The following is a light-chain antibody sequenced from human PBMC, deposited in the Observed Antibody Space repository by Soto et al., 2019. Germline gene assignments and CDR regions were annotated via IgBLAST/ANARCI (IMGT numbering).Light chain of an antibody. J-gene: IGKJ5*01. CDR2: KXS. Sequence: IHMTQSPSSLSASVEDRVIITXRASQSISDHLNWYQQQPGXAPKXXXDKXSTLKRGGPSRLSGSGSGTEFTLTISSLHPDDVATYYCQHNKSDLVAFGQGARLDIK. CDR1: QSISDH. CDR3: QHNKSDLVA. V-gene: IGKV1-5*03.